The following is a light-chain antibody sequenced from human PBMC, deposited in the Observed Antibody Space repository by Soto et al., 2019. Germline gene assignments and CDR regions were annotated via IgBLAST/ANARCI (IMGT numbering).Light chain of an antibody. Sequence: DLQMTQSPSSLSASVGDRVTITFQASQDISNYLNWYQQKPGKAPKLLIYDASNLETGVPSRFSGSGSGTDFTFTISSLQPEDIATYYCQQYDNLLTFGPGTKVDIK. CDR3: QQYDNLLT. CDR2: DAS. CDR1: QDISNY. V-gene: IGKV1-33*01. J-gene: IGKJ3*01.